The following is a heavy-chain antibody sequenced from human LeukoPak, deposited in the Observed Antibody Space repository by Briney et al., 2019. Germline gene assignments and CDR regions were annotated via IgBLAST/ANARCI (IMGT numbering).Heavy chain of an antibody. V-gene: IGHV3-7*01. Sequence: GGSQRLSCAASGFTFSSYWMSWVRQAPGKGLEWVANIKQDGSEKYYVDSVKGRFTISRDNAKNSLYLQMNSLRAEDTAVYYCARVDLYDFWSGYLSQDYYYYGMDVWGQGTTVTVSS. D-gene: IGHD3-3*01. J-gene: IGHJ6*02. CDR1: GFTFSSYW. CDR2: IKQDGSEK. CDR3: ARVDLYDFWSGYLSQDYYYYGMDV.